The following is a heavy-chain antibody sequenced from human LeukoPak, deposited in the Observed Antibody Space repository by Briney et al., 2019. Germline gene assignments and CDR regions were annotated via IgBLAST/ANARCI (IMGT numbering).Heavy chain of an antibody. CDR3: ARDLLGRKGPPDAFDI. J-gene: IGHJ3*02. CDR2: IYYSGST. V-gene: IGHV4-59*12. Sequence: SETLSLTCTVSGGSISSYYWSWIRQPPGKGLEWIGYIYYSGSTNHNPSLKSRVTISVDTSKNQFSLKLSSVTAADTAVYYCARDLLGRKGPPDAFDIWGQGTMVTVSS. CDR1: GGSISSYY.